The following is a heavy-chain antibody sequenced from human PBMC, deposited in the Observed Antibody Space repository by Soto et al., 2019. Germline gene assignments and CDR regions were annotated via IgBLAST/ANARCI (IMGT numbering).Heavy chain of an antibody. CDR1: GFTFSNAW. CDR2: IKSKTDGGTT. V-gene: IGHV3-15*01. J-gene: IGHJ3*02. D-gene: IGHD3-10*01. Sequence: GGSLRLSCAASGFTFSNAWMSWVRQAPGKGLEWVGRIKSKTDGGTTDYAAPVKGRFTISRDDSKNTLYLQMNSLKTEDTAVYYCTTEQSGTPWGSGSYDAFDIWGQGTMVTVSS. CDR3: TTEQSGTPWGSGSYDAFDI.